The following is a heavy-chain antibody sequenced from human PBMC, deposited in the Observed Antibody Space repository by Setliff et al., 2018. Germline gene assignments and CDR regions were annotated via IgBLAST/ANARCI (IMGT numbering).Heavy chain of an antibody. CDR1: GYDFRGHG. D-gene: IGHD5-12*01. Sequence: ASVKVSCKVSGYDFRGHGINWVRQAPGQGPEWMGWISPYSGSASYAEKVQDRVTMTADTSTNTAYLEVRSLRSDDTAIYYCARSSRSGYYHQRDSFDLWGQGTRSPSPQ. CDR2: ISPYSGSA. CDR3: ARSSRSGYYHQRDSFDL. V-gene: IGHV1-18*01. J-gene: IGHJ3*01.